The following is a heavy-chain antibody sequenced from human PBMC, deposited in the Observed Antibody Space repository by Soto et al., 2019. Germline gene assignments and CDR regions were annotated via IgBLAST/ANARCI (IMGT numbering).Heavy chain of an antibody. V-gene: IGHV4-61*01. J-gene: IGHJ4*02. CDR2: IFSSGRT. CDR3: ARDIRGYSRAFDY. CDR1: GYSVIFDSYY. D-gene: IGHD5-18*01. Sequence: XETLSLTCTVSGYSVIFDSYYWTWIRQPPGKGLEWIGYIFSSGRTNYNPSLKSRVTISLDRSTNQFSLKLTSVTAADTAVYYCARDIRGYSRAFDYWGQGTLVTVSS.